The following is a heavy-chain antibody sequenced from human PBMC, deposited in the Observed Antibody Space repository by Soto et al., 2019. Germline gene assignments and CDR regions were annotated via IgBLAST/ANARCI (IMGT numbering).Heavy chain of an antibody. V-gene: IGHV1-18*01. CDR2: INPYKGNT. J-gene: IGHJ5*02. CDR1: GYTFTSYG. D-gene: IGHD6-19*01. CDR3: AREPVAGIWFDP. Sequence: QVQLVQSGAEVKKPGASVKVSCKASGYTFTSYGISWVRQAPGQGLEWMGWINPYKGNTNSAQKLQGRDTMTTDTSTSTAYMELRSLRSDDTAVYYCAREPVAGIWFDPWGQGTLVTVSS.